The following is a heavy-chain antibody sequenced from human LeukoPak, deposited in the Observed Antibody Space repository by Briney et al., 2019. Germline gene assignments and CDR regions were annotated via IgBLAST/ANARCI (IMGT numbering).Heavy chain of an antibody. CDR2: INPSGGST. Sequence: ASVKVSCKASGYTFTSYYMHWVRQAPGQGLEWMGIINPSGGSTSYAQKFQGRVTMTRDTSTSPVYMELSSLRSEDTAVYYCARVYAFTIFGVVPPHHYGMDVWGQGTTVTVSS. V-gene: IGHV1-46*01. D-gene: IGHD3-3*01. CDR1: GYTFTSYY. CDR3: ARVYAFTIFGVVPPHHYGMDV. J-gene: IGHJ6*02.